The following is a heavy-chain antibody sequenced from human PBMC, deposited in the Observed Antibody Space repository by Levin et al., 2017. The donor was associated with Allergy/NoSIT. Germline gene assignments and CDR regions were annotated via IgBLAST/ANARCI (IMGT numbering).Heavy chain of an antibody. CDR3: AKLGGYCGSTSCSYYYYMDV. V-gene: IGHV3-23*01. CDR2: ISGSGGST. D-gene: IGHD2-2*01. CDR1: GFTFNNYA. J-gene: IGHJ6*03. Sequence: GESLKISCVVSGFTFNNYAMSWVRQPPGKGLEWVSTISGSGGSTFYADSVKGRFTISRDNSKNTLYLRMNSLRAEDTAVYYCAKLGGYCGSTSCSYYYYMDVWGKGTTVTVSS.